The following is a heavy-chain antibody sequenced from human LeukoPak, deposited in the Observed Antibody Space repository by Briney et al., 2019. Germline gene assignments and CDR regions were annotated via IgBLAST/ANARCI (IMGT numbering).Heavy chain of an antibody. CDR2: ISANDGNT. CDR1: GGTFSSYA. V-gene: IGHV1-18*01. D-gene: IGHD3-10*01. Sequence: ASVKVSCKASGGTFSSYAISWVRQAPGQGLEWMGWISANDGNTDYPQKLQGRVTMTTDTSTSTAYMELRSLRSDDTAVYYCARESHVTREDYWGQGTLVTVSS. CDR3: ARESHVTREDY. J-gene: IGHJ4*02.